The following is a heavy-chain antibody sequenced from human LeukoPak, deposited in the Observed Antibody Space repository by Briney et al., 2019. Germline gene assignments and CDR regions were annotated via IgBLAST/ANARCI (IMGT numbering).Heavy chain of an antibody. Sequence: GSLRLSCAASGFTFSSYWMSWVRQAPGKGLEWIGSIYYSGSTYYNPSLKSRVPISVDTSKNQFSLKLSSVTAADTAVYYCARGYYYDSSGWFDPWGQGTLVTVSS. CDR3: ARGYYYDSSGWFDP. CDR2: IYYSGST. CDR1: GFTFSSYW. D-gene: IGHD3-22*01. J-gene: IGHJ5*02. V-gene: IGHV4-39*07.